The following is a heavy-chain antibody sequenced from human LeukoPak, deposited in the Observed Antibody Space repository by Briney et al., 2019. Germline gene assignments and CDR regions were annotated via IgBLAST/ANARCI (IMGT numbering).Heavy chain of an antibody. CDR1: GYTFTGYY. Sequence: ASVKVSCKASGYTFTGYYMHWVRQAPGQGLEWMAWINPESDDTNYVENFQGRVTMTRDTSISTAHMELSSLRSDDTAVYYCARGKQGNYYYDSSAYDYWGQGTLVTVSS. CDR2: INPESDDT. CDR3: ARGKQGNYYYDSSAYDY. D-gene: IGHD3-22*01. V-gene: IGHV1-2*02. J-gene: IGHJ4*02.